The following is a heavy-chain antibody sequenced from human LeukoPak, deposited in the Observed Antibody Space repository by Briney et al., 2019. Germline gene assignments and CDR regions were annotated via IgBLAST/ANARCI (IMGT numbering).Heavy chain of an antibody. V-gene: IGHV3-30*02. Sequence: PGGSLRLSCAVSGFTFNSYSMNWVRQAPGKGLEWVAFIRYDGSNKYYADSVKGRFTISRDNSKNTLYLQMNSLRAEDTAVYYCAKDGDGYNSGGFDYWGQGTLVTVSS. D-gene: IGHD5-24*01. CDR1: GFTFNSYS. CDR2: IRYDGSNK. J-gene: IGHJ4*02. CDR3: AKDGDGYNSGGFDY.